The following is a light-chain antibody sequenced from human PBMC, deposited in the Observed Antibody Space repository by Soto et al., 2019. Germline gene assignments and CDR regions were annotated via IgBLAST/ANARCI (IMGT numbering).Light chain of an antibody. CDR3: QQYGRSPPMYT. Sequence: DIVLTQSPGTLSLYPGERAALSCSASQSVNSSYLAWYQQKPDQAPRLLIYGASSRATGIPDRFSGSGSGTDFTLTISRLEPEDFAVYYCQQYGRSPPMYTFGQGTKLEIK. J-gene: IGKJ2*01. V-gene: IGKV3-20*01. CDR2: GAS. CDR1: QSVNSSY.